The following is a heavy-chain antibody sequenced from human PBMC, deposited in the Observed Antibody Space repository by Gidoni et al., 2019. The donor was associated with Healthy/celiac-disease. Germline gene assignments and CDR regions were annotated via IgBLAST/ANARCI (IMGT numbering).Heavy chain of an antibody. CDR1: GFTFGDYA. J-gene: IGHJ4*02. V-gene: IGHV3-49*05. Sequence: EVQLVESGGGLVKPGRSLSLSCTASGFTFGDYAMSWFRQAPGKGLEWVGFIRSKAYGGTIEYAASVKGRFTISRDDSKSIAYLQMNSLKTEDTAVYYCTREPALGSYYTAPRFDYWGQGTLVTVSS. CDR2: IRSKAYGGTI. D-gene: IGHD3-10*01. CDR3: TREPALGSYYTAPRFDY.